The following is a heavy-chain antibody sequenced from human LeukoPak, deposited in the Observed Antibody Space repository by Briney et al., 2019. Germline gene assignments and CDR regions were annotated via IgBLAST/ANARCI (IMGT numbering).Heavy chain of an antibody. J-gene: IGHJ5*02. CDR3: ARATIRGYSYVSWFDP. D-gene: IGHD5-18*01. CDR1: GGSFSGYY. CDR2: INHSGRT. V-gene: IGHV4-34*01. Sequence: PSETLSLTCVVYGGSFSGYYWSWIRQPPGKGLGWIGEINHSGRTNFNPSLKSRVTISVDTSKNQFFLNLSSVTAADTAVYYCARATIRGYSYVSWFDPWGQGTLVTVSS.